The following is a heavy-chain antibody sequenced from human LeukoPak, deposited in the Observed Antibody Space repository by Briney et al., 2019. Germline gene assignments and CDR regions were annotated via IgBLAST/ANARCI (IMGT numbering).Heavy chain of an antibody. J-gene: IGHJ4*02. CDR3: ERDGSRSSSSWYPFDY. CDR1: GGSVSSGSYY. V-gene: IGHV4-61*01. Sequence: SETLSLTCTVSGGSVSSGSYYWSWIRQPPGKGLEWIGYIYYSGSTNYNPSLKSRVTISVDTSKNQFSLKLSSVTAADTAVYYCERDGSRSSSSWYPFDYWGQGTLVTVSS. CDR2: IYYSGST. D-gene: IGHD6-13*01.